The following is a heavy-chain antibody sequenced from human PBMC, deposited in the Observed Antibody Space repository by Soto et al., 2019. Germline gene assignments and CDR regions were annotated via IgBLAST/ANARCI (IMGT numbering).Heavy chain of an antibody. CDR3: AGNGYYHHSGMDV. D-gene: IGHD3-22*01. V-gene: IGHV4-30-2*02. J-gene: IGHJ6*02. CDR2: IYHSGST. Sequence: QLQLQESGSGLVKPSQTLSLTCAVSGGSISSGGHSWSWIRQPPGKGLEWIGYIYHSGSTYYNPSLTIRVIISVERSTNQFSRKLSSVAAAGTAVYYCAGNGYYHHSGMDVWGQGATVTVSS. CDR1: GGSISSGGHS.